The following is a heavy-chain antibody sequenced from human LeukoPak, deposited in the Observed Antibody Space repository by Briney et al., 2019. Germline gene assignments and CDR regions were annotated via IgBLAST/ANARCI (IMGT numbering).Heavy chain of an antibody. J-gene: IGHJ4*02. Sequence: GGSLRLSCAASGFTFSSYEMNWVRQAPGKGLEWVSKISSSGSAIYYADSVKGRFTISRDNAKSTLYLQMNSLRAEDTAVYYCARGCSLGYWGQGTLVTVSS. V-gene: IGHV3-48*03. CDR2: ISSSGSAI. CDR1: GFTFSSYE. CDR3: ARGCSLGY. D-gene: IGHD4/OR15-4a*01.